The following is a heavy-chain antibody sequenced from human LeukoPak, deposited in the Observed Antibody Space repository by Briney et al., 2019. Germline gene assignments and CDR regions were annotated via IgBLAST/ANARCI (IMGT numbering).Heavy chain of an antibody. D-gene: IGHD4-23*01. V-gene: IGHV4-4*09. J-gene: IGHJ4*02. CDR2: IYHSGST. CDR1: GGSINSYY. Sequence: SETLSLTCTVSGGSINSYYWSWIRQPPGKGLEWIGYIYHSGSTDYNPSLKSRVTISVDTSKSQFSLKLTSVTAADTAVYYCATLTTVVTAYYFDYWGQGTLVTVSS. CDR3: ATLTTVVTAYYFDY.